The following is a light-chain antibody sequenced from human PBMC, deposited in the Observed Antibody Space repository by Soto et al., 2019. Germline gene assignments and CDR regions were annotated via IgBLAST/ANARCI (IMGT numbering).Light chain of an antibody. CDR1: QSINNRY. Sequence: EIVLTQSPGTLSLSPGERATLSCRASQSINNRYLACYQQQPGQAPRLLIYAASIKATGIPDRFSGSGAGTDFTLTISRLEHEDFAAYYYQQFGSSPRFTFGPGTKVDIK. V-gene: IGKV3-20*01. J-gene: IGKJ3*01. CDR2: AAS. CDR3: QQFGSSPRFT.